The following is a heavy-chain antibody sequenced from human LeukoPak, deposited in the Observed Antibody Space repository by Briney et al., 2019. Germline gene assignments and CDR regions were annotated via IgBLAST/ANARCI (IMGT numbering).Heavy chain of an antibody. CDR2: IIPIFGTA. D-gene: IGHD3-10*01. Sequence: ASVKVSCKASGYTFTSYGISWVRQAPGQGLEWMGGIIPIFGTANYAQKFQGRVTITADESTSTAYMELSSLRSEDTAVYYCARSGATMVRVVIDYWGQGTLVTVSS. CDR1: GYTFTSYG. J-gene: IGHJ4*02. V-gene: IGHV1-69*13. CDR3: ARSGATMVRVVIDY.